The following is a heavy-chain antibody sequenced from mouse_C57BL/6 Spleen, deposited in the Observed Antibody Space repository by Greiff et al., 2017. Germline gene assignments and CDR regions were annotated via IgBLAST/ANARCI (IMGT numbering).Heavy chain of an antibody. D-gene: IGHD4-1*01. CDR3: ARHGTGFDY. J-gene: IGHJ2*01. CDR2: ISSGSSYT. CDR1: GFTFSSYG. V-gene: IGHV5-6*01. Sequence: EVHLVESGGDLVKPGGSLKLSCAASGFTFSSYGMPWVRQTPDKRLEWVATISSGSSYTYYPNSVKGRFTISRDKANNTLYLQMSSLKAEDAAMYYCARHGTGFDYWGQGTTLTVSS.